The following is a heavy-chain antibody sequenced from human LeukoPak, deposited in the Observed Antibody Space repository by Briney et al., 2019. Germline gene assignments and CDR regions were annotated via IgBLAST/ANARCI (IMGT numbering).Heavy chain of an antibody. CDR3: ARGGKYSSSYFDY. Sequence: ASVKVSCKASGYTFTGYYMYWVRQAPGQGLEWMGWINPNSGGTNYAQKFQGRVTMTRDTSISTAYMELSRLRSDDTAVYYCARGGKYSSSYFDYWGQGTLVTVSS. CDR2: INPNSGGT. D-gene: IGHD6-13*01. CDR1: GYTFTGYY. J-gene: IGHJ4*02. V-gene: IGHV1-2*02.